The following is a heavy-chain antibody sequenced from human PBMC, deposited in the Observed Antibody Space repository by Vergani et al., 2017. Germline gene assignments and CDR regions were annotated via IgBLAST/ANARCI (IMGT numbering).Heavy chain of an antibody. Sequence: EVQLVESGGGLVQPGGSLRLSCAASGFTFSSYSMNWVRQAPGKGLEWVSYISSSSSTIYYADSVKGRFTISRDNAKNSLYLQMNSLRAEDTAVYYCARLADYDILTGQNWFDPGGQGTLVTVSS. CDR3: ARLADYDILTGQNWFDP. CDR1: GFTFSSYS. J-gene: IGHJ5*02. CDR2: ISSSSSTI. V-gene: IGHV3-48*04. D-gene: IGHD3-9*01.